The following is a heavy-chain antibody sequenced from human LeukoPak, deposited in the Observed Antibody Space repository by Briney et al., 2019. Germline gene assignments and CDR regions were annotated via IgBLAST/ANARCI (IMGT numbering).Heavy chain of an antibody. J-gene: IGHJ4*02. CDR3: ARASGYSYGRYGYFDY. D-gene: IGHD5-18*01. CDR1: GVSISSSNSY. Sequence: SETLSLTCTVSGVSISSSNSYWGWVRQPPGKGLEWIGSIYYSGNTYYNASLKSQVSISIDTSKNQFSLKLTSVTAADTAVYYCARASGYSYGRYGYFDYWGQGTLVTVSS. CDR2: IYYSGNT. V-gene: IGHV4-39*01.